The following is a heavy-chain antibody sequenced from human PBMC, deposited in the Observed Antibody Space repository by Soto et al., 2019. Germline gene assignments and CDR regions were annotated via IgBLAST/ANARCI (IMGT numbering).Heavy chain of an antibody. Sequence: QVQLVESGGGVVQPGRSLRLSCAASGFTFSSYGMHWVRQAPGKGLEWVAVISYDGSNKYYADSVKGRFTISRDNSKNTLYLQMNSLRAEDTAVYYCAKARNTFGGVLVIGPLGYWGQGTLVTVSS. V-gene: IGHV3-30*18. D-gene: IGHD3-16*02. CDR1: GFTFSSYG. J-gene: IGHJ4*02. CDR3: AKARNTFGGVLVIGPLGY. CDR2: ISYDGSNK.